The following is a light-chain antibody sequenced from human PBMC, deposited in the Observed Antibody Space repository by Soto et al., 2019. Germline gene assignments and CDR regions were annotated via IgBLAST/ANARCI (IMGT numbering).Light chain of an antibody. V-gene: IGKV3-15*01. CDR2: GAS. J-gene: IGKJ4*01. Sequence: EIVLTQSPGTLSLSPGKRATLSCRASQSISSSYLAWYQQRPGQAPRLLIYGASSRATGIPARFSGSGSGTEFTLTIGSLQSEDFAVYYCQQNNNWPPVFGGGTKVDIK. CDR1: QSISSSY. CDR3: QQNNNWPPV.